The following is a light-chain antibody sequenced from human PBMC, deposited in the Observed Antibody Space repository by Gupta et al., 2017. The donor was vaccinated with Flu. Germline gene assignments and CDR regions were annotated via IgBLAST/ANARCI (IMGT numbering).Light chain of an antibody. Sequence: TLSLSPGERATLSCRASQRVSSSTYLAWYQQKPGQAPRLLIHGAYIRATGVPDRFSGSGSGTDFTLTISRLEPEDSAVYYCQQYGSSPLTFGGGTKVEIK. CDR3: QQYGSSPLT. J-gene: IGKJ4*01. CDR1: QRVSSSTY. CDR2: GAY. V-gene: IGKV3-20*01.